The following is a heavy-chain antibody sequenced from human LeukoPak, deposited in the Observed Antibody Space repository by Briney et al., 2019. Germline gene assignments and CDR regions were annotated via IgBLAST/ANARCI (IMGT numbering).Heavy chain of an antibody. CDR3: ATYTHWVAGDV. V-gene: IGHV3-7*01. CDR2: IKKDGSVK. CDR1: GFSFSVSW. J-gene: IGHJ6*02. Sequence: GGSLRLSCVASGFSFSVSWMSWVRQAPEKGLEWVADIKKDGSVKEYVDSVKGRFTISRDNAKNSLYLQMDSLRAEDTAVYYCATYTHWVAGDVWGQGTTVSVSS. D-gene: IGHD7-27*01.